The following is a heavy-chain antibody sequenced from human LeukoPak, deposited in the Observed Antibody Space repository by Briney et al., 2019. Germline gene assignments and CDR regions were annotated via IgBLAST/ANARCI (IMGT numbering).Heavy chain of an antibody. CDR3: ATAGPYYDILTGYSTTSGAFDI. J-gene: IGHJ3*02. CDR1: GGSFSGYY. CDR2: INHSGST. V-gene: IGHV4-34*01. Sequence: WGTLSLTCAVYGGSFSGYYWSWIRQPPGKGLEWIGEINHSGSTNYNPSLKSRVTISVDTSKNQFSLKLSSVTAADTAVYYCATAGPYYDILTGYSTTSGAFDIWGQGTMVTVSS. D-gene: IGHD3-9*01.